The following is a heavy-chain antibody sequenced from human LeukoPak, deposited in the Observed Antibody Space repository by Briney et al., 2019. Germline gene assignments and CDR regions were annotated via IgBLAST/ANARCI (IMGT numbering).Heavy chain of an antibody. V-gene: IGHV4-34*01. D-gene: IGHD3-9*01. CDR3: ARGPNLPDYDFLTVYKNWFDP. Sequence: SETLSLTCAVYGGSFSGYYWSWIRQPPGKGLEWIGEINHSGSTNYNPSLKSRVTISVDTSKNQFSLKLSSVTAADTAVYYCARGPNLPDYDFLTVYKNWFDPGGQGPLVTVSS. J-gene: IGHJ5*02. CDR2: INHSGST. CDR1: GGSFSGYY.